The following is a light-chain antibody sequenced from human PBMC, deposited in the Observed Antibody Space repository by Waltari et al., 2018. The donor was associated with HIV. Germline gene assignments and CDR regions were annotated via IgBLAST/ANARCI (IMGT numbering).Light chain of an antibody. CDR1: SSDVGGYDS. CDR3: CSYAGTYTYVL. CDR2: EVI. J-gene: IGLJ3*02. V-gene: IGLV2-11*01. Sequence: QSALTQPRSVSGSPGQSVTISCTGTSSDVGGYDSVSWYLQHPGKLPKLIIYEVIKRPSGFPDRFSGSKSCNTASLTISGLQTEDEADYFCCSYAGTYTYVLFGGGTKLTVL.